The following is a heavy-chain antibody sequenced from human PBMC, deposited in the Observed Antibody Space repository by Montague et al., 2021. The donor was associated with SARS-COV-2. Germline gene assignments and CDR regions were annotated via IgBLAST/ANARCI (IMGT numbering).Heavy chain of an antibody. CDR3: VRGPYTRGPRRHFGMDV. V-gene: IGHV4-34*01. D-gene: IGHD1-1*01. CDR2: ISHSGNT. J-gene: IGHJ6*02. CDR1: GGSLSGYY. Sequence: SETLSLTCGVTGGSLSGYYWSWIRQAPGKGLEWIGEISHSGNTNYNPSFNSRLAMSVATSKDHFSLKLSSVTAADTAVYYCVRGPYTRGPRRHFGMDVWGQGTAVTVSS.